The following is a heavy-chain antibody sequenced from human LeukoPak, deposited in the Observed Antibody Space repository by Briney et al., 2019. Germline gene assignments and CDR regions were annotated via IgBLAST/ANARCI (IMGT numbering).Heavy chain of an antibody. Sequence: PGGSLRLSCAASGFTFSSYAMSWVRQAPGKGLEWVSAISGSGGSTYYADSVKGRFTISRDNSKNTLYLQMNSLRAEDTSVYYCAKVRYYDSSGYYYLLEYYYYYGMDVWRQPTTVTVSS. J-gene: IGHJ6*02. CDR1: GFTFSSYA. D-gene: IGHD3-22*01. V-gene: IGHV3-23*01. CDR2: ISGSGGST. CDR3: AKVRYYDSSGYYYLLEYYYYYGMDV.